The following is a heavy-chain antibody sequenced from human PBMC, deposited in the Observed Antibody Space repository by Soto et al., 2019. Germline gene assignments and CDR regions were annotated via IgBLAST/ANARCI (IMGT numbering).Heavy chain of an antibody. CDR2: IYHSGST. J-gene: IGHJ4*02. CDR3: ARGGGVTTTGDDY. V-gene: IGHV4-30-2*01. Sequence: QLQLQESGSGLVKPSQTLSLTCAVSGGSINTATHSWSWIRQPPGKGLEWIGYIYHSGSTYYNPSDKRRVTISKDKSNNPFPLRPSSVTAADPAVYYCARGGGVTTTGDDYWGQGILVTVSS. D-gene: IGHD4-4*01. CDR1: GGSINTATHS.